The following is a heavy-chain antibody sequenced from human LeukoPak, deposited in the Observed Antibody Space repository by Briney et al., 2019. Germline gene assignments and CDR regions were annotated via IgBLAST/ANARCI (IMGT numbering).Heavy chain of an antibody. D-gene: IGHD6-19*01. Sequence: GGSLRLPCAASGFPFSSYAMSWVRQAPGKGLEWVPAISGSGGSTYYADSVKGRFTISRDNSKNTLYLQMNSLRAEDTAVYYCALKPGIAVAGRFDYWGQGTLVTVSS. CDR1: GFPFSSYA. V-gene: IGHV3-23*01. CDR3: ALKPGIAVAGRFDY. CDR2: ISGSGGST. J-gene: IGHJ4*02.